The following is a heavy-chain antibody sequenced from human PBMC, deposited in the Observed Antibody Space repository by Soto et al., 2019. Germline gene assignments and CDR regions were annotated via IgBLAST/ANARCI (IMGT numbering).Heavy chain of an antibody. Sequence: NPSETLSLTCAVSGGSISSSKWWSWIRQEPGKGLEWIGYTHYSGDTSYNPSLRSRVTISTDTSKTQFSLRLRSVTSADTAVYYCARGDSQVSSVFDYWGQGMLVTVSS. CDR3: ARGDSQVSSVFDY. CDR1: GGSISSSKW. V-gene: IGHV4-31*11. CDR2: THYSGDT. J-gene: IGHJ4*02. D-gene: IGHD3-16*01.